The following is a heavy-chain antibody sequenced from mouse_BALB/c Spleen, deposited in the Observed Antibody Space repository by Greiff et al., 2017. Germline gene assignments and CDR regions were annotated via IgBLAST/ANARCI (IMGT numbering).Heavy chain of an antibody. J-gene: IGHJ4*01. Sequence: VQLQQSGAELVKPGASVTLSCKASGYTFTSYWMHWVKQRPGQGLEWIGEIDPSDSYTNYNQKFKGKATLTVDKSSSTAYMQLSSLTSEDSAVYYCARSHRYYAMDYWGQGTSVTVSA. D-gene: IGHD2-14*01. CDR2: IDPSDSYT. CDR3: ARSHRYYAMDY. CDR1: GYTFTSYW. V-gene: IGHV1-69*02.